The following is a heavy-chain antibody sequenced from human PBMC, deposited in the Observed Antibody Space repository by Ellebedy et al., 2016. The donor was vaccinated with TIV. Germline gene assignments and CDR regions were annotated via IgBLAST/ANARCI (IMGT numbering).Heavy chain of an antibody. Sequence: KVSCKGSGYSFTNYWIGWVRQMPGKGLEWMGIVYPGDSDTRYSPSFQGQVTISADKSISTAYLQWSSLKASDTAIYYCARRIQVAGTDFFDYWGQGTLVTVSS. J-gene: IGHJ4*02. V-gene: IGHV5-51*01. CDR1: GYSFTNYW. CDR2: VYPGDSDT. D-gene: IGHD6-19*01. CDR3: ARRIQVAGTDFFDY.